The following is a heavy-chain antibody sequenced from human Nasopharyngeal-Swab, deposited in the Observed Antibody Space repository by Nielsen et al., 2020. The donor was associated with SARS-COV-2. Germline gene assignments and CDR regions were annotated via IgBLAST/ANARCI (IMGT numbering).Heavy chain of an antibody. CDR2: FSAYNGNT. CDR3: AKEVFEVPAATYYYCYYYMDV. V-gene: IGHV1-18*01. J-gene: IGHJ6*03. Sequence: WVRQAPGQGLEWMGRFSAYNGNTNYAQKLQGRVTMTTDTSTSTAYMELRSLRSDDTAVYYCAKEVFEVPAATYYYCYYYMDVWGKGTTVTVSS. D-gene: IGHD2-2*01.